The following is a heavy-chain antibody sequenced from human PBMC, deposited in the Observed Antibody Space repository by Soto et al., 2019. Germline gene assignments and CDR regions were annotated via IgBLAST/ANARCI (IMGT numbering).Heavy chain of an antibody. Sequence: QVQLVESGGGVVQPGRSLRLSCAASGFTFSSYAMHWVRQAPGKGLEWVAVISYDGSNKYYADSVKGRFTISRDNSNNTLYLQMNSLRAEDTAVYYCARDPQRYSGSYYIDYWGQGTLVTVSS. D-gene: IGHD1-26*01. CDR2: ISYDGSNK. CDR3: ARDPQRYSGSYYIDY. CDR1: GFTFSSYA. V-gene: IGHV3-30-3*01. J-gene: IGHJ4*02.